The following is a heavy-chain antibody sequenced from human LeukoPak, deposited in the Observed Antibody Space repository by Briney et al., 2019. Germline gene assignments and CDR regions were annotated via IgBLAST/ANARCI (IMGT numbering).Heavy chain of an antibody. J-gene: IGHJ4*02. CDR1: GFTFGDYA. V-gene: IGHV3-49*04. D-gene: IGHD4-17*01. Sequence: GGSLRLSCTASGFTFGDYAMSWVRQAPGKGLEWVGFIRSKAYGGTTEYAASVKGRFTISRDDSKSIAYLQMNRLKTEDTAVYYCTRDRVTTAFDYWGQGTLVTVSS. CDR3: TRDRVTTAFDY. CDR2: IRSKAYGGTT.